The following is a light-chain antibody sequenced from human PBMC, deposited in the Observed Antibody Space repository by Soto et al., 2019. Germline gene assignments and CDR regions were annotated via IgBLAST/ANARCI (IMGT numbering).Light chain of an antibody. Sequence: QSALTQPASVSGSPGQSITISCTGTSSDVGGYNYVSWYQQHPGKAPKLMIYEVTHRPSGVSNRFSASKSGNTASLTISGLQPEDEADYYCSSYTSSSTLVFGGGTQLTVL. CDR3: SSYTSSSTLV. J-gene: IGLJ2*01. CDR2: EVT. V-gene: IGLV2-14*01. CDR1: SSDVGGYNY.